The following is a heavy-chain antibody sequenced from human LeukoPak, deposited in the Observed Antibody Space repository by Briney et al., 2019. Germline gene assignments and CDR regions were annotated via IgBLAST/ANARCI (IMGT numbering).Heavy chain of an antibody. CDR3: AREEDSSGYYGTDTRFDY. J-gene: IGHJ4*02. Sequence: PGGSLRLSCAASGFTFSSYWMSWVRQAPGKGLEWVANIKQDGSEKYYVDSVKGRFTISRDNAKNSLYLQMNSLRAEDTAVYYCAREEDSSGYYGTDTRFDYWGQGTLVTVSS. V-gene: IGHV3-7*01. CDR1: GFTFSSYW. D-gene: IGHD3-22*01. CDR2: IKQDGSEK.